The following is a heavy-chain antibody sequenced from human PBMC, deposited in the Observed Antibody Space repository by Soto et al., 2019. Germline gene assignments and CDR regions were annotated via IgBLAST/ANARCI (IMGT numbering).Heavy chain of an antibody. J-gene: IGHJ4*02. CDR3: AKHFVNGEVDY. CDR2: VSDGGSDA. D-gene: IGHD3-10*01. Sequence: EVQLLESGGGLVQPVGSLRLSCAASGFTFSTYAMSWVSQPPGKGLEWVSIVSDGGSDAFYADSVKGRFAISRDNSKNTLYLQMNSLTAEDTAVYYCAKHFVNGEVDYFCQGTPVTVSS. V-gene: IGHV3-23*01. CDR1: GFTFSTYA.